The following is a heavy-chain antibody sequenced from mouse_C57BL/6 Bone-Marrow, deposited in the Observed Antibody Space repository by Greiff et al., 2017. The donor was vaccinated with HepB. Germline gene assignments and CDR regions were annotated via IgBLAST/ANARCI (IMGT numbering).Heavy chain of an antibody. J-gene: IGHJ1*03. V-gene: IGHV1-42*01. CDR2: INPSTGGT. CDR3: ARSLYDGYYLWYFDV. D-gene: IGHD2-3*01. CDR1: GYSFTGYY. Sequence: EVQLQQSGPELVKPGASVKISCKASGYSFTGYYMNWVKQSPEKSLEWIGEINPSTGGTTYNQKFKAKATLTVDKSSSTAYIQLKSLTSEDSAVYYCARSLYDGYYLWYFDVWGTGTTVTVSS.